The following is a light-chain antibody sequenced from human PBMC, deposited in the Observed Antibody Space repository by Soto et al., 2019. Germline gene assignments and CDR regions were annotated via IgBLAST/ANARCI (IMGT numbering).Light chain of an antibody. Sequence: EIVLTQSPATLSLSPGERATLSCRASQSVSSYLAWYQQKPGQAPRLLIYDASNRATGIPARFSGSGSGTDFTLTISSLEPEDFAVYYCQQRSNWPPVLTFGVGTKVEIK. CDR2: DAS. J-gene: IGKJ4*01. V-gene: IGKV3-11*01. CDR1: QSVSSY. CDR3: QQRSNWPPVLT.